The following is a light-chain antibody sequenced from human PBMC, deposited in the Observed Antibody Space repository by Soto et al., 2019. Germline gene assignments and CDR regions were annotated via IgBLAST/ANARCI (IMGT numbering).Light chain of an antibody. CDR2: RAS. CDR1: QGIRSD. J-gene: IGKJ4*01. V-gene: IGKV1-17*01. Sequence: DIQMTQSPSSLSASVGDRVTITCRASQGIRSDLGWFQQKPGKAPQRLIYRASNLQSGVPSRFSGSGSGAEFTLTISSLQPEDFATYYCLQHNTYPLTFGGGTRVEIK. CDR3: LQHNTYPLT.